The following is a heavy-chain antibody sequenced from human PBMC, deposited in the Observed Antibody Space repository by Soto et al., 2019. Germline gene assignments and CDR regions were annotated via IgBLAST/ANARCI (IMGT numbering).Heavy chain of an antibody. CDR3: ARDRAMDDY. J-gene: IGHJ4*02. D-gene: IGHD5-18*01. CDR1: GFTFSNFW. Sequence: EVRLVESGGGLVQPGGSLRLSCTTSGFTFSNFWMNWVRQAPGKGLEWVANIRQDGSEKNYVDSVKGRFTISRDNAKNSVYLQMNSLRVEDTAVYYCARDRAMDDYWGQGTLVTVSP. V-gene: IGHV3-7*03. CDR2: IRQDGSEK.